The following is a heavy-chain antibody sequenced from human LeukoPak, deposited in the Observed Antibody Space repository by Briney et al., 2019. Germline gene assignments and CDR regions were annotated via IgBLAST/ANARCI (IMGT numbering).Heavy chain of an antibody. J-gene: IGHJ4*02. D-gene: IGHD3-10*01. V-gene: IGHV3-48*02. CDR3: ARHRVRYFDY. CDR1: GFTFSSYD. CDR2: ISSSSTTT. Sequence: GGPLRLSCAASGFTFSSYDMHGVRQAPGRGLEWVSYISSSSTTTHYPDSVKGRFTISRDNAKNSVYLQMNTLGDEDTAVYYCARHRVRYFDYWGQGTLVTVPS.